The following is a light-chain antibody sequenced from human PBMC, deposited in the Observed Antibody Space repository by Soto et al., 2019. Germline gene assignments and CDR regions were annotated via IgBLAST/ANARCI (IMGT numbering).Light chain of an antibody. J-gene: IGKJ1*01. CDR2: DAS. CDR1: QSVGSS. V-gene: IGKV3-15*01. Sequence: PGERATLSCRASQSVGSSLAWYQQKPGQPPRLLIYDASSRATDIPARFSGSGSGTEFTLTITSLQSEDSAVYYCQQYDYWPRTFGHGTKVAIK. CDR3: QQYDYWPRT.